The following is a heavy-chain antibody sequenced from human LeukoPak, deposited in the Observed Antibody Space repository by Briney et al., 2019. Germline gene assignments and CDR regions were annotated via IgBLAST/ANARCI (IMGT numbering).Heavy chain of an antibody. V-gene: IGHV3-7*01. J-gene: IGHJ4*02. Sequence: GGSLRLSCAASGFTFSSYWMSWVRQAPGKGLEWVANIKQDGSEKYYVDSVKGRFTISRDNAKNSLYAQMNSLRAEDTAVYYCARDRITMVRGVIIPLYYFDYWGQGTLVTVSS. CDR1: GFTFSSYW. D-gene: IGHD3-10*01. CDR2: IKQDGSEK. CDR3: ARDRITMVRGVIIPLYYFDY.